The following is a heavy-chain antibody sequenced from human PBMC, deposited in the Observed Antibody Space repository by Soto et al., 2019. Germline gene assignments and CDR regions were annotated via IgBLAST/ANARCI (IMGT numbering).Heavy chain of an antibody. Sequence: QVQLVQSGAEVKKPGSSVKVSCKASGGTFSSYAISWVRQAPGQGLEWMGGIIPIFGTANYAQKFQGRVRISAGESTSTADMEVRSLRSEDTAVYYRGRTVCRGSGSYGADYDDSSSYYYGYWFAPWGQGTLATASS. D-gene: IGHD3-22*01. CDR2: IIPIFGTA. V-gene: IGHV1-69*01. CDR3: GRTVCRGSGSYGADYDDSSSYYYGYWFAP. J-gene: IGHJ5*02. CDR1: GGTFSSYA.